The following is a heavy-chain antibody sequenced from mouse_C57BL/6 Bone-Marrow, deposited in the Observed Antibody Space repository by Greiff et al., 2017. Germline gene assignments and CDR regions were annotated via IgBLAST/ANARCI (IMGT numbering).Heavy chain of an antibody. CDR2: IFPGSGST. V-gene: IGHV1-75*01. D-gene: IGHD2-5*01. Sequence: VQLVESGPELVKPGASVKISCKASGYTFTDYYINWVKQRPGQGLEWIGWIFPGSGSTYYNEKFKGKATLTVDKSSSTAYMLLSSLTSEDSAVYFCASGITIVTTSYFDYWGQGTTLTVSS. CDR3: ASGITIVTTSYFDY. CDR1: GYTFTDYY. J-gene: IGHJ2*01.